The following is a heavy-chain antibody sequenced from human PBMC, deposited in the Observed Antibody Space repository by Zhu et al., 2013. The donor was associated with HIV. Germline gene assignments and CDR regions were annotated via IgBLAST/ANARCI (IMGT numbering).Heavy chain of an antibody. D-gene: IGHD3-10*01. V-gene: IGHV1-8*03. CDR2: MNPNSGNT. J-gene: IGHJ3*01. Sequence: QVQLVQSGAEVKRPGASVKVSCRPSGYTFTSHDINWVRQATGQGLEWLGWMNPNSGNTGYAQSFQGRLSFTRDTSISTAYMELSNLKADDTAVYYCARDPLIKISGNALDVWGQGTMVTVSS. CDR1: GYTFTSHD. CDR3: ARDPLIKISGNALDV.